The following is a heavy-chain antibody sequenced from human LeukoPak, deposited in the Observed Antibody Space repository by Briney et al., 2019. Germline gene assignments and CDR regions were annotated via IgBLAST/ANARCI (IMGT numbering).Heavy chain of an antibody. D-gene: IGHD4-11*01. Sequence: SETLSLTCTVSSGSTSSYYWRCLRHPPRPGLELIGNAFYSGSTYYNPSLKSRVTISIDTSKNQFSLKLSSVTAADTAVYYCARQWHRNYVGELDYWGQGTLVTVSS. CDR3: ARQWHRNYVGELDY. CDR2: AFYSGST. CDR1: SGSTSSYY. V-gene: IGHV4-59*05. J-gene: IGHJ4*02.